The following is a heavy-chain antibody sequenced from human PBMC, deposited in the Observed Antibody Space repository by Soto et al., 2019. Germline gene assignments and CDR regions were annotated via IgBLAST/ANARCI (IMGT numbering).Heavy chain of an antibody. CDR2: INPNSGGT. Sequence: ASVKVSCKASGYTFTGYYMHWVRQAPGQGLEWMGWINPNSGGTNYAQKFQGWVTMTRDTSISTAYMELSRLRSDDTAVYYRARGYCTNGVCPYGMDVWGQGTTVTVSS. CDR1: GYTFTGYY. V-gene: IGHV1-2*04. D-gene: IGHD2-8*01. CDR3: ARGYCTNGVCPYGMDV. J-gene: IGHJ6*02.